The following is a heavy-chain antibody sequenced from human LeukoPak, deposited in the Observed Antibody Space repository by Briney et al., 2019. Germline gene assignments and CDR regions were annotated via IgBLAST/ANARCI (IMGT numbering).Heavy chain of an antibody. V-gene: IGHV3-21*01. J-gene: IGHJ4*02. CDR1: GFTFSSYS. CDR2: ISSSSSYI. Sequence: TGGSLRLSCAASGFTFSSYSMNWVRQAPGKGLEWVSSISSSSSYIYYADSVKGRFTISRDNAKNSLYLQMNSLRAEDTAVYYCASEVGADSRDFDYWGQGTLVTVSS. D-gene: IGHD1-26*01. CDR3: ASEVGADSRDFDY.